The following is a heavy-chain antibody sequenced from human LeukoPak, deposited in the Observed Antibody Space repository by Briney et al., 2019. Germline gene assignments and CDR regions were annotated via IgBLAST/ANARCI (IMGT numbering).Heavy chain of an antibody. CDR2: ISAYNGNT. CDR3: ARDAPSYNWNDYYYYYYYMDV. J-gene: IGHJ6*03. Sequence: ASVKVSCKASGYTFTSYGISWVRQAPGQGLEWMGWISAYNGNTNYAQKLQGRVTMTTDTSTSTAYMELKSLRSDDTAVYYCARDAPSYNWNDYYYYYYYMDVWGKGTTVTISS. V-gene: IGHV1-18*01. CDR1: GYTFTSYG. D-gene: IGHD1-1*01.